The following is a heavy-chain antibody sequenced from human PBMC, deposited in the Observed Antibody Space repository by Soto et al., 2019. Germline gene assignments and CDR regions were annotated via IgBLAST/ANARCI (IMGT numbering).Heavy chain of an antibody. CDR2: IHHSGII. CDR1: GVSISSDYYR. J-gene: IGHJ6*02. D-gene: IGHD2-21*02. V-gene: IGHV4-30-4*08. Sequence: SETLSLTCTVSGVSISSDYYRWTWIRQAPGKGLEWIGCIHHSGIILYNPSLNSRVTISVDTSKNQFFLHLTSVTAADTAVYFCDREDDGGDSLDVWGQGTTVTVSS. CDR3: DREDDGGDSLDV.